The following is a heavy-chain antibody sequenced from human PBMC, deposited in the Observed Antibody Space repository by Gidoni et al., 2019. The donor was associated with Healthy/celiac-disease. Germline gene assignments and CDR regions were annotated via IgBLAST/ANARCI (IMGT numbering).Heavy chain of an antibody. V-gene: IGHV3-30-3*01. CDR1: GFLFPPYS. CDR3: ARSVLSGYATPDGMDV. CDR2: LPYDGSNK. Sequence: QVQLLASGGRVAQLGRSLVLPCAPFGFLFPPYSMHCVRQAPGKGLEWVAVLPYDGSNKYDADYEKGRVNISRDNSKNTLYLKMNSLRAEETAVDYCARSVLSGYATPDGMDVWGQGTTVTVSS. D-gene: IGHD5-12*01. J-gene: IGHJ6*02.